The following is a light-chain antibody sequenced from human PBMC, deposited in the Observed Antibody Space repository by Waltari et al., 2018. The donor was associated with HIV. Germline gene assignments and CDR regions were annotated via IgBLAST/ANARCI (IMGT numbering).Light chain of an antibody. CDR1: TSDVGDYNY. CDR2: DVS. CDR3: CSYATRYTWV. V-gene: IGLV2-11*01. Sequence: HSALTQPRPVSGSPSQSVTIPCTGPTSDVGDYNYVSWYQQHRAKAPKLLIYDVSTRASRVPDRVSGSKSGDTASLTISGLQAEDEGDYYCCSYATRYTWVFGGGTKLTVL. J-gene: IGLJ3*02.